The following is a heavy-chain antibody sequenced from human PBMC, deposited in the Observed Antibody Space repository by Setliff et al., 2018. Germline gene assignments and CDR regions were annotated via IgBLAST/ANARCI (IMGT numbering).Heavy chain of an antibody. CDR1: GFSFSDYY. CDR2: IISSGSHI. CDR3: AKGRRISYSSGWLNWFDP. D-gene: IGHD6-19*01. Sequence: PGGSLRLSCAASGFSFSDYYMSWIRQAPGKGLEWVSSIISSGSHIYYADSVKGRFTISRDNSKRTLYLQMSSLRADDTAVYYCAKGRRISYSSGWLNWFDPWGQGTLVTVSS. J-gene: IGHJ5*02. V-gene: IGHV3-11*01.